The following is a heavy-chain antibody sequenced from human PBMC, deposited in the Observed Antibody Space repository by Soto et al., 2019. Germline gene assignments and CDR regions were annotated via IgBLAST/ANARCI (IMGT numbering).Heavy chain of an antibody. Sequence: VQLLESGGGLVQPGGSLRLSCVASGFTFSTYAMTWVRQAPGKGLEWVSVISNSGGSTFYVDSVKGRFTISRDNSRNTLYLQMINLRAEDTALYYCAKPGYCTGTTCPFESWGQGTLVTVSS. V-gene: IGHV3-23*01. D-gene: IGHD2-2*03. CDR3: AKPGYCTGTTCPFES. J-gene: IGHJ4*02. CDR2: ISNSGGST. CDR1: GFTFSTYA.